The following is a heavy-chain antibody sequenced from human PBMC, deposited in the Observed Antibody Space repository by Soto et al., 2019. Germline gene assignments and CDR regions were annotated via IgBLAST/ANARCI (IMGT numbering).Heavy chain of an antibody. V-gene: IGHV3-53*01. J-gene: IGHJ6*02. Sequence: EAQLVESGGGRSQPGGSLSLPGAAPGSTVGATYIPWARQPPGKGLEWVSLLYSGGRIYYADSVMGRFTISRDTSKNTLYLQMNSLRTEDTAVYYCAKSDPGYAYGLNVWGQGTTVTVSS. D-gene: IGHD5-18*01. CDR3: AKSDPGYAYGLNV. CDR1: GSTVGATY. CDR2: LYSGGRI.